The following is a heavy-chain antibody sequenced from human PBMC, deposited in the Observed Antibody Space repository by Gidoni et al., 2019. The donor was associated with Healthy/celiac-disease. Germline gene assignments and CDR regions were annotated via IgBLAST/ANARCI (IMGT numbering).Heavy chain of an antibody. V-gene: IGHV3-11*06. Sequence: IRQAPGKGLEWVSYISSSSSYTNSADSVKGRFTISRDNAKNSLYLQMNSLRAEDTAVYYCARVIGYYDSSGSQNWFDPWGQGTLVTVSS. CDR2: ISSSSSYT. J-gene: IGHJ5*02. CDR3: ARVIGYYDSSGSQNWFDP. D-gene: IGHD3-22*01.